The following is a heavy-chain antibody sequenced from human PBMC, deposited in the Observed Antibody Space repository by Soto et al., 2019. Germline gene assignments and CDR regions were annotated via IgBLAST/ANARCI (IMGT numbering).Heavy chain of an antibody. CDR2: IYYSGST. D-gene: IGHD3-22*01. J-gene: IGHJ4*02. CDR3: ARATPYYYDSSGYRRWFDY. Sequence: TSETLSLTCTVSGGSISSYYWSWIRQPPGKGLEWIGYIYYSGSTNYNPSLKSRVTISVDTSKNQFSLKLSSVTAADTAVYYCARATPYYYDSSGYRRWFDYWGQGTLVTVSS. V-gene: IGHV4-59*01. CDR1: GGSISSYY.